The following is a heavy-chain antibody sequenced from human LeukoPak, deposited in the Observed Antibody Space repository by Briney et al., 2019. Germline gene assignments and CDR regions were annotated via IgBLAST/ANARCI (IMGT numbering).Heavy chain of an antibody. Sequence: PSETLSLTCTVSSGSISGYYWSWIRQPAGKGLEWIGRIYTSGSTNYNPSLKSRVTMSVDTSKNQFSLKLSSVTAADTAVYYCARDMHYDSSGYYYVEYFQHWGQGTLVTVSS. D-gene: IGHD3-22*01. V-gene: IGHV4-4*07. CDR1: SGSISGYY. CDR3: ARDMHYDSSGYYYVEYFQH. J-gene: IGHJ1*01. CDR2: IYTSGST.